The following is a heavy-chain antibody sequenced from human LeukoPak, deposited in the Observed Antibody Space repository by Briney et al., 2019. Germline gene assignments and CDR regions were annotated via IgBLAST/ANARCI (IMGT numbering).Heavy chain of an antibody. CDR1: GGSLRTYY. V-gene: IGHV4-4*07. CDR2: VSSSGST. J-gene: IGHJ5*02. D-gene: IGHD2-2*01. CDR3: ARRLRYCSSTSCQTGGWFDP. Sequence: SQTLSLTCTVSGGSLRTYYWSWIRQPAGKGLEWIGRVSSSGSTNDNPSLASRVTMSVDTSKNQFSLKLSSVTAADTAVYYCARRLRYCSSTSCQTGGWFDPWGQGTLVTVSS.